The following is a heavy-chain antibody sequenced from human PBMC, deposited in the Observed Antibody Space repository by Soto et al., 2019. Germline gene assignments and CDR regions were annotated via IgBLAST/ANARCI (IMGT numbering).Heavy chain of an antibody. CDR3: AREKRYYYDSSGYYTYYYYGMDV. CDR2: IYYSGST. V-gene: IGHV4-59*01. CDR1: GCSISSYY. D-gene: IGHD3-22*01. Sequence: PSETLSLTCTVSGCSISSYYWSWIRQPPGKGLEWIGYIYYSGSTNYNPSLKSRVTISVDTSKNQFSLKLSSVTAADTAVYYCAREKRYYYDSSGYYTYYYYGMDVWGQGTTVTVSS. J-gene: IGHJ6*02.